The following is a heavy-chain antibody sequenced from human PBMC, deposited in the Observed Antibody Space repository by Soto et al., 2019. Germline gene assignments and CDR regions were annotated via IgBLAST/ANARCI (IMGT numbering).Heavy chain of an antibody. V-gene: IGHV3-30*03. D-gene: IGHD2-2*02. CDR2: ISYDGSNK. CDR3: ARYCSSTSCYTWGYYYYGMDV. CDR1: GFTFSAYG. Sequence: GGSLRLSCAASGFTFSAYGMHWVRQAPGKGLEWVAVISYDGSNKYYADSVKGRFTISRDNSKNTLYLQMNSLRAEDTAVYYCARYCSSTSCYTWGYYYYGMDVWGQGTTVTVSS. J-gene: IGHJ6*02.